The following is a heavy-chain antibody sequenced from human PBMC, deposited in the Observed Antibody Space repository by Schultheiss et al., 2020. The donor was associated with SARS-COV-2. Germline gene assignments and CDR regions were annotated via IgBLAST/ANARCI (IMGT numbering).Heavy chain of an antibody. D-gene: IGHD1-14*01. V-gene: IGHV1-2*02. CDR3: ARGLTIRKSTHLTLNWFDP. Sequence: ASVKVSCKASGYTFTGYYMHWVRQATGQGLEWMGWINPNSGGTNYAQKFQGRVTMTRDTSISTAYMELSRLRSDDTAVYYCARGLTIRKSTHLTLNWFDPWGQGTLVTVSS. CDR1: GYTFTGYY. CDR2: INPNSGGT. J-gene: IGHJ5*02.